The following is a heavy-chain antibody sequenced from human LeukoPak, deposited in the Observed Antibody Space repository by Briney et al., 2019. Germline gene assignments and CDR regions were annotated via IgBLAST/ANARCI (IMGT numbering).Heavy chain of an antibody. D-gene: IGHD5-12*01. Sequence: GASVKVSCKASGYTFTSYGISWVRQAPGRGLEWMGWISAYNGNTNYAQKLQGRVTMTTDTSTSTAYMELRSLRSDDTAVYYCARDGYGGYTYYYYYMDVWGKGTTVTVSS. CDR2: ISAYNGNT. CDR3: ARDGYGGYTYYYYYMDV. V-gene: IGHV1-18*01. J-gene: IGHJ6*03. CDR1: GYTFTSYG.